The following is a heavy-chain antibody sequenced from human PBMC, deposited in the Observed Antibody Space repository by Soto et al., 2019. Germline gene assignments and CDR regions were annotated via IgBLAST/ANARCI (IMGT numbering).Heavy chain of an antibody. Sequence: ASETLSLTRIGSGGAIRSYYWSWIPEPPGKGLEWIRYIYYSGNTDYNPSLKSRLTISVDTSKNQFSLKLSSVTAADTAVYYCARDQVPAALLGWFEPWGQGTLVTVSS. CDR1: GGAIRSYY. D-gene: IGHD2-2*01. CDR2: IYYSGNT. V-gene: IGHV4-59*01. J-gene: IGHJ5*02. CDR3: ARDQVPAALLGWFEP.